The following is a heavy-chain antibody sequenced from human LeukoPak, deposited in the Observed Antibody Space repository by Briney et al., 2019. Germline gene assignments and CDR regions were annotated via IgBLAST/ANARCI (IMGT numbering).Heavy chain of an antibody. CDR2: IYTSGST. D-gene: IGHD2-2*01. V-gene: IGHV4-4*07. CDR3: ARGDCSSTSCYADY. Sequence: SETLSLTCTVSGGSISSYYWSWIRQPAGKGLEWIGRIYTSGSTNYNPSLKSRVTMSVDTSKNQFSLKLSSVTAADTAVYYCARGDCSSTSCYADYWGQGTLVTVSS. CDR1: GGSISSYY. J-gene: IGHJ4*02.